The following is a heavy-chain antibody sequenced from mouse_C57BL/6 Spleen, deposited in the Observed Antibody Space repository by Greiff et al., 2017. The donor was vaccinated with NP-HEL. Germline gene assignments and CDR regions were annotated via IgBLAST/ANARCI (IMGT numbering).Heavy chain of an antibody. V-gene: IGHV14-4*01. CDR3: TDYYGKFAY. CDR1: GFNIKDDY. Sequence: VQLQQSGAELVRPGASVKLSCTASGFNIKDDYMHWVKQRPEQGLEWIGWIDPETGDTEYASKFQGKATITADTSSNPAYLQLSSLTSEDTAVYYCTDYYGKFAYWGQGTLVTVSA. D-gene: IGHD1-1*01. CDR2: IDPETGDT. J-gene: IGHJ3*01.